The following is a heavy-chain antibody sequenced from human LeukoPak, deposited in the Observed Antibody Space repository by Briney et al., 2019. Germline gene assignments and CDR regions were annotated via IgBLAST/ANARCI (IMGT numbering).Heavy chain of an antibody. CDR1: GGSIGSYY. J-gene: IGHJ4*02. D-gene: IGHD3-3*01. Sequence: PSETLSLTCTVSGGSIGSYYWSWIRQPAGKGLEWIGRIYTSRGTVYNPSLKSRVTMSVDTSKNQFSLKLSSVTAADTAVYYCAKGFGSGGADYWGQGTLVTV. V-gene: IGHV4-4*07. CDR3: AKGFGSGGADY. CDR2: IYTSRGT.